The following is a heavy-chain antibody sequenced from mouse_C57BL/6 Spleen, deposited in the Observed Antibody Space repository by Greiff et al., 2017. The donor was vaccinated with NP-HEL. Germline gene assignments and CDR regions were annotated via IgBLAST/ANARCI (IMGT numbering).Heavy chain of an antibody. V-gene: IGHV1-19*01. CDR1: GYTFTDYY. CDR2: INPYNGGT. D-gene: IGHD2-2*01. J-gene: IGHJ4*01. CDR3: ARRDYGYDDYAMDY. Sequence: EVQLQQSGPVLVKPGASVKMSCKASGYTFTDYYMNWVKQSHGKSLEWIGVINPYNGGTSYNQKFKGKATLTVDKSSSTAYMELNSLTSEDSAVYYWARRDYGYDDYAMDYWGQGTSVTVSS.